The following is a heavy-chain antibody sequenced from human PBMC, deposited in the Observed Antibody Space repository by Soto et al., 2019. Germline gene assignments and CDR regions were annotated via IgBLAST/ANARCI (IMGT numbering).Heavy chain of an antibody. J-gene: IGHJ4*02. CDR1: GFTFSNFG. D-gene: IGHD1-26*01. CDR3: ARSGNFYSYDY. V-gene: IGHV3-48*01. CDR2: ITRSGSST. Sequence: EVQLVESGGGLVQPGGSLRLSCATSGFTFSNFGMNWYRQAPGKGLEWMSYITRSGSSTNYADSVKGRFTMSRDNAKNSLFLQMNSLRAEDTAVYYCARSGNFYSYDYWAQGTLVTVSS.